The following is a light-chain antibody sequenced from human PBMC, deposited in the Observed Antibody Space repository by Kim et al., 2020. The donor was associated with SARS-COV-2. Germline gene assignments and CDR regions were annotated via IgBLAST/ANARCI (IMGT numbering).Light chain of an antibody. CDR3: AAWEDRLNALV. CDR1: TASVGSNT. J-gene: IGLJ2*01. V-gene: IGLV1-44*01. CDR2: DDD. Sequence: GQRVTICCSGRTASVGSNTVGWYCLFPGTAPKGLIYDDDYRPSGVPDRFSGSRSGTLASLVISGLQSDDEGVYDCAAWEDRLNALVFGGGTKVTVL.